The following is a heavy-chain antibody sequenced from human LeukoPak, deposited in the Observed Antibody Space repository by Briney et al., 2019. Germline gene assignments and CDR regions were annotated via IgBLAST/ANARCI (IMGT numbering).Heavy chain of an antibody. D-gene: IGHD2-21*01. V-gene: IGHV3-49*03. CDR1: GFIFGHYS. Sequence: GGSLRLSCTASGFIFGHYSMTWFRQAPGKGLEWVGFIRNKIAGGTTEYAASVKGRFSISRDDVKSIAYLQMNSLKSEDTALYYCTRDRIATDYWGQGTLVTVSS. CDR2: IRNKIAGGTT. J-gene: IGHJ4*02. CDR3: TRDRIATDY.